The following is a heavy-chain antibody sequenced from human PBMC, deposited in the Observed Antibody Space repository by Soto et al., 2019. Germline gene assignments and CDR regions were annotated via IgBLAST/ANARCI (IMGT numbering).Heavy chain of an antibody. Sequence: QVQLVQSGAEVKKPGSSVKVSCKASGGTFSTYPISWVRRAPGQGLEWMGGINPIFGTANYAQKLQGRVTITADESTTTAYMQLSSLRSDDTAVYYCARLRASNYEAYQHWGQGTLVTVSS. V-gene: IGHV1-69*12. CDR3: ARLRASNYEAYQH. D-gene: IGHD4-4*01. J-gene: IGHJ1*01. CDR2: INPIFGTA. CDR1: GGTFSTYP.